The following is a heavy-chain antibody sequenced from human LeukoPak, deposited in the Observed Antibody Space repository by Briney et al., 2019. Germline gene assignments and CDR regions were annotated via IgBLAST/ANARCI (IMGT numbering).Heavy chain of an antibody. Sequence: ASVKVSCKASGYTFTGYYMRWVRQAPGQGLEWMGWINPNSGGTNYAQKFQGRVTMTRDTSISTAYMELSRLRSDDTAVYYCARVGYSYGPQTSYGMDVWGQGTTVTVSS. J-gene: IGHJ6*02. D-gene: IGHD5-18*01. CDR1: GYTFTGYY. CDR2: INPNSGGT. CDR3: ARVGYSYGPQTSYGMDV. V-gene: IGHV1-2*02.